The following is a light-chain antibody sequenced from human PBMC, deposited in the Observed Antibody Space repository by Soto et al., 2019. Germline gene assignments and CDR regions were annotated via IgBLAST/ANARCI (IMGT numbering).Light chain of an antibody. CDR2: DDN. J-gene: IGLJ1*01. CDR1: SSNIGGNS. Sequence: QSVMTQPPSVSAAPGQKVTISCSGSSSNIGGNSVSWYQQLPGTAPKLLIYDDNKRPSGIPDRFSGSKSGTSATLCITGFQNGDEADYYCGSWDSSLSAYVFGTGTKVTVL. CDR3: GSWDSSLSAYV. V-gene: IGLV1-51*01.